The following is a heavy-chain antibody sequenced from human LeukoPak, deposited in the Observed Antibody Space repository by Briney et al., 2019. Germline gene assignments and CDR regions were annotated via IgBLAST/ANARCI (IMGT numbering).Heavy chain of an antibody. CDR2: IIPIFGTA. D-gene: IGHD3-16*01. Sequence: ASVKVSCKASGGTFSSYAISWVRQAPGQGLEWMGGIIPIFGTANYAQKFQGRVTITADESASTAYMELSSLRSEDTAVYYCARDPGGGDVVFDYWGQGTLVTVPS. CDR1: GGTFSSYA. J-gene: IGHJ4*02. V-gene: IGHV1-69*13. CDR3: ARDPGGGDVVFDY.